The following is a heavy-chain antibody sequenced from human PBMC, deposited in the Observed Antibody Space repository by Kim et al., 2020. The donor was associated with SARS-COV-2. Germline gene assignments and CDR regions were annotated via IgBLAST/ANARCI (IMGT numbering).Heavy chain of an antibody. CDR3: AKAHGDSYDILTGYYDTPPAFDI. V-gene: IGHV3-23*01. Sequence: GGSLRLSCAASGFTFSSYAMSWVRQAPGKGLEWVSAISGSGGSTYYADSVKGRFTISRDNSKNTLYLQMNSLRAEDTAVYYCAKAHGDSYDILTGYYDTPPAFDIWGQGTMVTVSS. CDR1: GFTFSSYA. D-gene: IGHD3-9*01. J-gene: IGHJ3*02. CDR2: ISGSGGST.